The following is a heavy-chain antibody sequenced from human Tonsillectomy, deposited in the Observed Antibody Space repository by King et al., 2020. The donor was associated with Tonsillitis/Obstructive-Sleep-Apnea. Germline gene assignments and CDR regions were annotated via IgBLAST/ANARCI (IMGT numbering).Heavy chain of an antibody. CDR2: ISGSSTYT. J-gene: IGHJ3*01. Sequence: VQLVESGGGLVKPGGSLRLSCAASGFNSSDYYMSWIRQAPGKGLEWLSYISGSSTYTNHADSVKGRFTISRDNAKNSLYLQMNSLRVQETAVYYCACRGVVAAAAGRWSAFDVWGQGTMVTVSS. CDR3: ACRGVVAAAAGRWSAFDV. CDR1: GFNSSDYY. V-gene: IGHV3-11*05. D-gene: IGHD2-2*01.